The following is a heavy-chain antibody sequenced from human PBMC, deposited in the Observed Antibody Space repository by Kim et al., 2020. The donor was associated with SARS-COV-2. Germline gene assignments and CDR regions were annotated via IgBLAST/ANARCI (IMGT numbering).Heavy chain of an antibody. CDR2: IYYSGST. J-gene: IGHJ2*01. CDR3: ARDKGITMIPFDL. CDR1: GGSISSGDYY. D-gene: IGHD3-22*01. Sequence: SETLSLTCTVSGGSISSGDYYWSWIRQPPGKGLEWIGYIYYSGSTYYNPSLKSRVTISVDTSKNQFSLKLSSVTAADTAVYYCARDKGITMIPFDLWGRGTLVTVSS. V-gene: IGHV4-30-4*01.